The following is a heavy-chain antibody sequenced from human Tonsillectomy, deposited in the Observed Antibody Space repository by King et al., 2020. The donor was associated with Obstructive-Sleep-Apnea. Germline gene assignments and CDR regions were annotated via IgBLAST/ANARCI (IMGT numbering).Heavy chain of an antibody. Sequence: VQLVESGGGVVQPGRSLRLSCAASGFTFSNYGMHWVRQAPGKGLEWVALISYDGSSGFYADSVKGRFTISRDNSKNTLYLQMNSRRPEDTAVYYCARYRDNSWSVRGPDYWGQGTLVTVSS. CDR3: ARYRDNSWSVRGPDY. J-gene: IGHJ4*02. D-gene: IGHD3-10*01. CDR2: ISYDGSSG. CDR1: GFTFSNYG. V-gene: IGHV3-30*03.